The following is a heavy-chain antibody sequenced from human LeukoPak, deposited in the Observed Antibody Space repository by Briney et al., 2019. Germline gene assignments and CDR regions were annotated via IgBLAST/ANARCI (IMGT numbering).Heavy chain of an antibody. Sequence: SETLSLTCSVSGGPISDYYWSWIRQSPAEGLEWIGYIYYSGGTGDTNYNPSLNIGVTISVDASKNQFSLKLNSVTAADTAVYYCAGTPWFGELTLDYWGQGTLVTVSS. D-gene: IGHD3-10*01. J-gene: IGHJ4*02. CDR3: AGTPWFGELTLDY. CDR2: IYYSGGTGDT. CDR1: GGPISDYY. V-gene: IGHV4-59*01.